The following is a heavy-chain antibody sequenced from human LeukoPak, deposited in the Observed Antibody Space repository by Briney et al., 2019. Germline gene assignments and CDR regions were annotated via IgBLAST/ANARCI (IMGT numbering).Heavy chain of an antibody. CDR2: IYYSGST. Sequence: PSETLSLTCTVSGGSISSSSYYWGWIRQPPGKGLEWIGSIYYSGSTYYNPSLKSRVTISVDTSKNQFSLKLSSVTAADTAVYYCARQLVGAYSPDAFDIWGQGTMVTVSS. CDR1: GGSISSSSYY. J-gene: IGHJ3*02. CDR3: ARQLVGAYSPDAFDI. D-gene: IGHD1-26*01. V-gene: IGHV4-39*01.